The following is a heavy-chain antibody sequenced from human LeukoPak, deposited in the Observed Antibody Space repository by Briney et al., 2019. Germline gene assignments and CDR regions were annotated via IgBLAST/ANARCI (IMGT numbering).Heavy chain of an antibody. V-gene: IGHV1-46*01. CDR2: INPSGGST. CDR1: GYTFTSYY. CDR3: ARDNYDILSPLAGYFDY. Sequence: ASVKVSCKASGYTFTSYYMHWVRQAPGQGLEWMGIINPSGGSTSYAQKFQDRVTMTRDTSTSTVYMELSSLRSEDTAVYYCARDNYDILSPLAGYFDYWGQGTLVTVSS. D-gene: IGHD3-9*01. J-gene: IGHJ4*02.